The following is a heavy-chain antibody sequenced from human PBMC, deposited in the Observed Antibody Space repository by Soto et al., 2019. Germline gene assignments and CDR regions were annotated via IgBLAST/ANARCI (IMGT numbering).Heavy chain of an antibody. CDR2: IIPIFGTA. V-gene: IGHV1-69*06. CDR1: GCTFSSYA. J-gene: IGHJ5*02. CDR3: ACYYDRSGYTLNYNWFEP. D-gene: IGHD3-22*01. Sequence: ASVKVSCKASGCTFSSYAISWVRQAAGQGLEWMGGIIPIFGTANYAQKFQGRVTITADKSTSTAYMELSSLRSEDTAVYYCACYYDRSGYTLNYNWFEPLGQGTLVMVSS.